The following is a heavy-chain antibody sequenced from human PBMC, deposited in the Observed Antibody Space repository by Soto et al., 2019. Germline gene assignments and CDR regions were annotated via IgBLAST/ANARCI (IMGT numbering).Heavy chain of an antibody. V-gene: IGHV3-48*01. CDR1: GFTFSSYS. CDR2: ISSSSSTI. J-gene: IGHJ4*02. CDR3: ARVGYDYIWGSYREGYYFDY. Sequence: GSLRLSCAASGFTFSSYSMNWVRQAPGKGLEWVSYISSSSSTIYYADSVKGRFTISRDNAKNSLYLQMNSLRAEDTAVYYCARVGYDYIWGSYREGYYFDYWGQGTLVTVSS. D-gene: IGHD3-16*02.